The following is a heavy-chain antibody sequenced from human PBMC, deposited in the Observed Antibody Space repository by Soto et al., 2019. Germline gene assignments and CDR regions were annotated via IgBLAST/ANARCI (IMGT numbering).Heavy chain of an antibody. CDR1: GGSISSTNC. J-gene: IGHJ4*02. V-gene: IGHV4-4*02. Sequence: QVQLQESGPGLVKPSGTLSLTCSVFGGSISSTNCWTWVRHSPGRGLEWIGEIYHSGTTNYSPSLKSRVNIAVDMSTNHLSLTLISVTAADTAVYYCAFPATADFDYWGKGILVTVSS. D-gene: IGHD6-13*01. CDR3: AFPATADFDY. CDR2: IYHSGTT.